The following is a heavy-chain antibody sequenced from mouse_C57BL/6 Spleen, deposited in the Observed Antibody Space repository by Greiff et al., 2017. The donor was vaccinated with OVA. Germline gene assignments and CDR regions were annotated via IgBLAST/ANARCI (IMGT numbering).Heavy chain of an antibody. J-gene: IGHJ3*01. CDR2: ISSGSSTI. D-gene: IGHD1-1*01. CDR1: GFTFSDYG. Sequence: VESGGGLVKPGGSLKLSCAASGFTFSDYGMHWVRQAPEKGLEWVAYISSGSSTIYYADTVKGRFTISRDNAKNTLFLQMTSLRSEDTAMYYCARNSYYGSSYETWFAYWGQGTLVTVSA. CDR3: ARNSYYGSSYETWFAY. V-gene: IGHV5-17*01.